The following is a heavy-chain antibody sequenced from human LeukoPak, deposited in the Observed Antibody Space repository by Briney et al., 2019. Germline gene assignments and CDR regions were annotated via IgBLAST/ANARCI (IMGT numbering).Heavy chain of an antibody. CDR3: AKDRVGSSTLGFQH. V-gene: IGHV4-4*07. Sequence: PSETLTLTCSVSGGSISSYYWSWIRQSAGKGLEWMGRIFPSGKTNYNPSLKSRATMSVDTSKNQLSLKLSSVTAADTAVYYCAKDRVGSSTLGFQHSSQGTLVSVSS. D-gene: IGHD1-26*01. CDR1: GGSISSYY. CDR2: IFPSGKT. J-gene: IGHJ1*01.